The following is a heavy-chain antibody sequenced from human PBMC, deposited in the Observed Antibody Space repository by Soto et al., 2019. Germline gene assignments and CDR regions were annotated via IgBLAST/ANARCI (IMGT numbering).Heavy chain of an antibody. CDR2: ITWHFGII. CDR1: GLTFGDYA. CDR3: VKDERINSYSSHYRH. D-gene: IGHD4-4*01. J-gene: IGHJ1*01. Sequence: GGALRRSCAASGLTFGDYAIHWLRQRPGNGLHGVSCITWHFGIIGYGDSVKGRFAISIDNAKVSLHLHINNLSAEAPHPYYCVKDERINSYSSHYRHWRKGTMGAVSS. V-gene: IGHV3-9*01.